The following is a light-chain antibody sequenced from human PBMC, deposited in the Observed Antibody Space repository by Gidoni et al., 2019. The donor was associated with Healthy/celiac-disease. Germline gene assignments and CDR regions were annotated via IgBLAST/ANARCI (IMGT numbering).Light chain of an antibody. J-gene: IGKJ5*01. CDR2: GAS. CDR3: QQYGSSP. Sequence: EIVLTQSPGTLSLSPGERATRSCRASQSVSSSYLTCYQQKPGQAPRLLIYGASSRAPGIPDRFSGSGSGTDFPLTISRLGPEDFAVYYCQQYGSSPFGHGPRLEFK. V-gene: IGKV3-20*01. CDR1: QSVSSSY.